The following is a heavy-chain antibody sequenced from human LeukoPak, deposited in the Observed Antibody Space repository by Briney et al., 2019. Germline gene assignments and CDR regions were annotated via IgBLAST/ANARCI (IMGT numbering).Heavy chain of an antibody. CDR2: INHSGST. J-gene: IGHJ4*02. CDR3: ARSLLRYFALGY. D-gene: IGHD3-9*01. V-gene: IGHV4-34*01. Sequence: PSETLSLTCAVYGGSFSGYYWSWIRQPPGKGLEWIGEINHSGSTNYNPSLKSRVTISVDTSKNQFSLKLSSVTAADTAVYYCARSLLRYFALGYWGQGTLVTVSS. CDR1: GGSFSGYY.